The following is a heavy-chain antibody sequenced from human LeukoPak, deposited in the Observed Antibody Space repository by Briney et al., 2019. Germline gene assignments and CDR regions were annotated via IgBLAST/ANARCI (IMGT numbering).Heavy chain of an antibody. V-gene: IGHV3-7*05. CDR3: GRIAYGNYV. D-gene: IGHD3-16*01. CDR1: GFTFSNYW. J-gene: IGHJ4*02. CDR2: IKEDGSEK. Sequence: PGGSLRLSCAASGFTFSNYWMSWVRQAPGKGLEWVANIKEDGSEKHYVDSLKGRFTMSRDNTKNSLYLEVNSLRAEDTAVYYCGRIAYGNYVWGQGALVTVSS.